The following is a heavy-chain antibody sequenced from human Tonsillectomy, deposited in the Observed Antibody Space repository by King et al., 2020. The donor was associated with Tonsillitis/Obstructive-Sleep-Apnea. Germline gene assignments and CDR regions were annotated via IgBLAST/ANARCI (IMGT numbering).Heavy chain of an antibody. CDR2: INPNSGGT. V-gene: IGHV1-2*02. J-gene: IGHJ3*01. D-gene: IGHD6-6*01. Sequence: QLVQSGAEMKKPGASVRVSCKASGYTFTGQFMHWVRQAPGQGLEWMGWINPNSGGTNFAQKLRGRVTMTRDTSINTAYMDLSRLTSDDTAVYYCASAVRGAPRPPDGFHVWGQGTLVTVSS. CDR3: ASAVRGAPRPPDGFHV. CDR1: GYTFTGQF.